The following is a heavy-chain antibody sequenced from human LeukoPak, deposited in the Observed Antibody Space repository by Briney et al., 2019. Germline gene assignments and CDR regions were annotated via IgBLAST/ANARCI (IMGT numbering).Heavy chain of an antibody. J-gene: IGHJ4*02. CDR1: GFTFSNYN. CDR3: ARAPPTVTVQFDY. Sequence: GGSLRLSCAASGFTFSNYNMNWVRQAPGKGLEWVSSISTSSSYMYYADSVKGRFTISRDNAKNSLYLQMNSLKAEDTAVYYCARAPPTVTVQFDYWGQGILVTVSS. CDR2: ISTSSSYM. V-gene: IGHV3-21*01. D-gene: IGHD4-17*01.